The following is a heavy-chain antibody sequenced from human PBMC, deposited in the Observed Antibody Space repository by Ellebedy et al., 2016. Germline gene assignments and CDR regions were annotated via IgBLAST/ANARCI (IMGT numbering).Heavy chain of an antibody. J-gene: IGHJ4*02. CDR2: ISYDGSNK. V-gene: IGHV3-30*18. D-gene: IGHD4-23*01. Sequence: GGSLRLXXAASGFTFRSYGMHWVRQAPGKGLEWVAVISYDGSNKYYADSVKGRFTISRDNSKNTLYLQMNSLRAEDTAVYYCAKDRWIDYWGQGTLVTVSS. CDR1: GFTFRSYG. CDR3: AKDRWIDY.